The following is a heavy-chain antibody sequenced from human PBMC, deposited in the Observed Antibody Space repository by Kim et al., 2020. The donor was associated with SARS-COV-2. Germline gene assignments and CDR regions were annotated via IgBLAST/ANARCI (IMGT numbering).Heavy chain of an antibody. D-gene: IGHD7-27*01. Sequence: GESLKISCKGSGYSFTSYWISWVRQMPGKGLEWVGRIDPSDSYTNYSPSFQGHVTISADKSISTAYLQWSSLKASDTAMYYCSRLTTDLWAHDYWGQGTLVTVSS. V-gene: IGHV5-10-1*01. CDR1: GYSFTSYW. CDR2: IDPSDSYT. CDR3: SRLTTDLWAHDY. J-gene: IGHJ4*02.